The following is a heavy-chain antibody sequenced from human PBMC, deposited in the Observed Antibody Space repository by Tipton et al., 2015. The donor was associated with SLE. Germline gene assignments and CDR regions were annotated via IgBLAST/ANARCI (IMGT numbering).Heavy chain of an antibody. CDR1: GFTFSSYW. CDR3: ARDPYSSSWIVGEPLGY. CDR2: IKQDGSEK. V-gene: IGHV3-7*03. D-gene: IGHD6-13*01. J-gene: IGHJ4*02. Sequence: SLRLSCAASGFTFSSYWMSWVRQAPGKGLEWVANIKQDGSEKYYVDSVKGRFTISRDNAKNSLYLQMNSLRADDTAVYYCARDPYSSSWIVGEPLGYWGQGTLVTVSS.